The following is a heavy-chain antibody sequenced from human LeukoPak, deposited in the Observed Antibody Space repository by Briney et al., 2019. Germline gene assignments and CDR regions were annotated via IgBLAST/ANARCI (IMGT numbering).Heavy chain of an antibody. Sequence: ASVKVSCKASGGTFSSYAISWVRQAPGQGLEWMGGIIPIFGTANYAQKFQGRVTITADESTSTAYMELSSLRSEDTAVYYCARARDYGDYVIGRWFDPWGQGTLVTVSS. CDR1: GGTFSSYA. D-gene: IGHD4-17*01. J-gene: IGHJ5*02. CDR3: ARARDYGDYVIGRWFDP. V-gene: IGHV1-69*13. CDR2: IIPIFGTA.